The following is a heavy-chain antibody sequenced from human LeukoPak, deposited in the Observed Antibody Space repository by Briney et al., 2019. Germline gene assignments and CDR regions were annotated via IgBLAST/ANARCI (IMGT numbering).Heavy chain of an antibody. J-gene: IGHJ4*02. CDR1: GFTFSSYG. D-gene: IGHD2-15*01. Sequence: GGSLRLSCAASGFTFSSYGMHWVRQAPGKGLEWMAVIWYDGSNTYYADSVKGRFTISRDNSKNTLYLQMNSLRAEDTAVYYCARIGYCSGGSCYWVYFDYWGQGTLVTVSS. V-gene: IGHV3-33*01. CDR2: IWYDGSNT. CDR3: ARIGYCSGGSCYWVYFDY.